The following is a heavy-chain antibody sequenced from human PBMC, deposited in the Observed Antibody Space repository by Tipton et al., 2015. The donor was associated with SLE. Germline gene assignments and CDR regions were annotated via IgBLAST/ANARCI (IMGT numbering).Heavy chain of an antibody. CDR1: GGSVSGHY. CDR3: ARESRSSSWYYFDY. Sequence: TLSLTCAVYGGSVSGHYWSWIRQPPGKGLEWIGEINHSGSTNYKPSLKSRVTISVDTSKNQFSLKLSSVTAADTAVYYCARESRSSSWYYFDYWCQGTLVTVAS. V-gene: IGHV4-34*01. CDR2: INHSGST. D-gene: IGHD6-13*01. J-gene: IGHJ4*02.